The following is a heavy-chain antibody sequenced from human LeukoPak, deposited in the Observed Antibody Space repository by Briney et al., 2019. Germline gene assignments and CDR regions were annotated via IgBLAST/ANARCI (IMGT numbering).Heavy chain of an antibody. CDR1: GGSVSSGSYY. D-gene: IGHD2-2*01. V-gene: IGHV4-61*01. J-gene: IGHJ6*03. CDR2: IYYSGST. Sequence: SETLSLTCTVSGGSVSSGSYYWSWIRQPPGKGLEWIGYIYYSGSTNYNPSLKSRVTISVDTSKNQFSLKLSSVTAADTAVYYCARAPKHIVVVPAGDRGNSYYYYYMDVWGKGTTVTVSS. CDR3: ARAPKHIVVVPAGDRGNSYYYYYMDV.